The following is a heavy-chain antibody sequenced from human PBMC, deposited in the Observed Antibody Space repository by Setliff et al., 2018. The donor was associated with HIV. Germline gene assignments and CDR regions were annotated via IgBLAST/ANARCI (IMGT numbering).Heavy chain of an antibody. CDR3: ARRSSTGYSSGSFDY. CDR1: GGSVSDTSYY. Sequence: SETLSLTCTVSGGSVSDTSYYWGWIRQPPGKGLEWIGYIYTSGSTSYNPSLKSRLTISLDTSKNQFSLKLSSVTAADTAVYYCARRSSTGYSSGSFDYWGQGTLVTVSS. CDR2: IYTSGST. D-gene: IGHD6-19*01. J-gene: IGHJ4*02. V-gene: IGHV4-4*09.